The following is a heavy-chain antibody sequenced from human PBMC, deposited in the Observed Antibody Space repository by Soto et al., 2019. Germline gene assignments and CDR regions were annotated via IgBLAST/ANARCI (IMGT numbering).Heavy chain of an antibody. D-gene: IGHD3-10*01. J-gene: IGHJ5*02. V-gene: IGHV4-34*01. Sequence: SATLSLTCAVYGGSFSGYYWSWIRQPPGKGLEWIGEINHSGSTNYNPSLKSRVTISVDTSKNQFSLKLSSVTAADTAVYYCARDGSGSYYTSWFDPWGQGTLVTVSS. CDR1: GGSFSGYY. CDR2: INHSGST. CDR3: ARDGSGSYYTSWFDP.